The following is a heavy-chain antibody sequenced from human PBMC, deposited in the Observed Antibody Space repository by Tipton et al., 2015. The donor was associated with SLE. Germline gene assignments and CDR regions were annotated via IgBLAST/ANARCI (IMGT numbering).Heavy chain of an antibody. J-gene: IGHJ4*02. Sequence: QSGAEVKNPGASVKVSCKASGYTFTNYGFSWVRQAPGQGLEWMGWITNYNGDTKYAQKFQGRVTMTTDTSTSTAYMELRTLRSDDTAVYYCARDGVGTSDYFDYWGQGTLVTVSS. CDR1: GYTFTNYG. V-gene: IGHV1-18*01. D-gene: IGHD4-23*01. CDR3: ARDGVGTSDYFDY. CDR2: ITNYNGDT.